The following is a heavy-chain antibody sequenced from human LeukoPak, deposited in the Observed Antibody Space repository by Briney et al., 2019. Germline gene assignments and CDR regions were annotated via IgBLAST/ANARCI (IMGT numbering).Heavy chain of an antibody. CDR1: GYTFTSYG. V-gene: IGHV1-18*01. J-gene: IGHJ4*02. D-gene: IGHD1-26*01. CDR2: ISTYNGNT. Sequence: ASVKVSCKASGYTFTSYGINWVRQAPGQGLEWVGWISTYNGNTNSAQKLQGRVTMTTDTSTTTAYMELRSLRSDDTAVYYCARVWEGATYAPGYWGQGTLVTVSS. CDR3: ARVWEGATYAPGY.